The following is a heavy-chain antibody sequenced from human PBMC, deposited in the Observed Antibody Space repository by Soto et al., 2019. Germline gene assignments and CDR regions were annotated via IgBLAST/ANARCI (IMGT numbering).Heavy chain of an antibody. Sequence: EVQLVETGGGLIQPGGSLRLSCAASGFIVSSIYMTWVRQAPGKGLEWVSVIYSGGSTYYADSVKGRFSITRDNSENTLYLQMNRLRAEDTAVYYCTRGGDWELLGDYWGQGTLVTVSS. CDR3: TRGGDWELLGDY. J-gene: IGHJ4*02. V-gene: IGHV3-53*02. CDR2: IYSGGST. CDR1: GFIVSSIY. D-gene: IGHD1-26*01.